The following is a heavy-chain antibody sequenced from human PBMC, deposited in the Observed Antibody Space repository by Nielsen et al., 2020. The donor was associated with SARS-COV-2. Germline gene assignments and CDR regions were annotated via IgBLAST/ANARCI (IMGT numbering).Heavy chain of an antibody. CDR2: INPNSGGT. CDR1: GYTFTGYY. J-gene: IGHJ6*02. CDR3: ARVGGYSGYGARSMDV. V-gene: IGHV1-2*06. Sequence: ASVKVSCKASGYTFTGYYMHWVRQAPGQGLEWMGRINPNSGGTNYAQKFQGRVTMTRDTSISTAYMELRSLRSDDTAVYYCARVGGYSGYGARSMDVWGQGTTVTVSS. D-gene: IGHD5-12*01.